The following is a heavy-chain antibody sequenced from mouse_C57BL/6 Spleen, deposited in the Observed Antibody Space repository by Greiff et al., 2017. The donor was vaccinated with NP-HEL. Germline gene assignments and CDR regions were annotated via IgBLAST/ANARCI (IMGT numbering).Heavy chain of an antibody. D-gene: IGHD2-5*01. V-gene: IGHV1-4*01. CDR1: GYTFTSYT. CDR2: INPSSGYT. Sequence: VQLQQSGAELARPGASVKMSCKASGYTFTSYTMHWVKQRPGQGLEWIGYINPSSGYTKYNQKFKDKATLTADKSSSTAYMQLSSLTSEDSAVYYCARSPLYYSNPYYAMDYWGQGTSVTVSS. J-gene: IGHJ4*01. CDR3: ARSPLYYSNPYYAMDY.